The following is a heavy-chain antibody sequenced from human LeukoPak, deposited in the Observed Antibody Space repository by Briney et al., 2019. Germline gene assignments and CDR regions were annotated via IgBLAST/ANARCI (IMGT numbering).Heavy chain of an antibody. V-gene: IGHV4-4*07. CDR2: IYSTGRS. D-gene: IGHD6-6*01. Sequence: SETLSLTCTVSGGSISNYFWSWVRQPAGKGLEWIGRIYSTGRSDYNPSLKSRVTISVDTSKNQFSLKLSSVTAADTAVYYCARDLSSSSNWFDPWGQGTLVTVSS. J-gene: IGHJ5*02. CDR3: ARDLSSSSNWFDP. CDR1: GGSISNYF.